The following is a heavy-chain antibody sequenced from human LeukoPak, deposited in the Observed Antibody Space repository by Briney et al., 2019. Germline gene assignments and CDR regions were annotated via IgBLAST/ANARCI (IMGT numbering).Heavy chain of an antibody. CDR2: ISWNSGSI. J-gene: IGHJ4*02. Sequence: SGRSLRLSCAASGFTFDDYAMHWVRQAPGKGLEWVSGISWNSGSIGYADSVKGRFTISRDNAKNSLYLQMNSLRAEDTAVYYCARDLRIPYCGGDCYKKLPFDYWGQGTLVTVSS. CDR3: ARDLRIPYCGGDCYKKLPFDY. V-gene: IGHV3-9*01. D-gene: IGHD2-21*02. CDR1: GFTFDDYA.